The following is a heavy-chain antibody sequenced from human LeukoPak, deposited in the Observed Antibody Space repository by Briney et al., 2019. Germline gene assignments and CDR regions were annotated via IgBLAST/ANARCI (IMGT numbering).Heavy chain of an antibody. V-gene: IGHV1-2*02. CDR3: ARVMGIAARRVEDY. Sequence: VASVKVSCKASGYTFTDYYMHWVRQAPGQGLEWMGWINPNSGGTNYAQKFQGRVTMTRDTSISTAYMELSRLRSDDTAVYYCARVMGIAARRVEDYWGQGTLVTVSS. CDR2: INPNSGGT. J-gene: IGHJ4*02. D-gene: IGHD6-6*01. CDR1: GYTFTDYY.